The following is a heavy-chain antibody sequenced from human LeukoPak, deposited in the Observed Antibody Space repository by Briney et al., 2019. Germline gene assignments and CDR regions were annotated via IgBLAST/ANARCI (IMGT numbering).Heavy chain of an antibody. V-gene: IGHV3-23*01. CDR1: GFTFSSYA. CDR3: ARCPENWNWGASDY. D-gene: IGHD1-7*01. J-gene: IGHJ4*02. Sequence: PGGSLRLSCAASGFTFSSYALSWVRQAPGKGLEWVSAISGSGGGTYYADSVKGRFTISRDNSKNTLSLQMNSLRAEDTAVYYCARCPENWNWGASDYWGQGTLVTVSS. CDR2: ISGSGGGT.